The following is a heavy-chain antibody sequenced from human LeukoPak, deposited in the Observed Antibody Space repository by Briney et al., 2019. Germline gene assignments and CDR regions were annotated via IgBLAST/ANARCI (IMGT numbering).Heavy chain of an antibody. D-gene: IGHD3/OR15-3a*01. V-gene: IGHV1-69*13. J-gene: IGHJ5*02. Sequence: ASVKVSCKASGDNLSSYTISWVRQAPGQGLEWMGVIIPIVGTADYAQNFQDRITITANESATTVYIELSNLRSEDTAVYYCALTSHEIWTGYYTSYWFDPWGQGTLVTVSS. CDR2: IIPIVGTA. CDR1: GDNLSSYT. CDR3: ALTSHEIWTGYYTSYWFDP.